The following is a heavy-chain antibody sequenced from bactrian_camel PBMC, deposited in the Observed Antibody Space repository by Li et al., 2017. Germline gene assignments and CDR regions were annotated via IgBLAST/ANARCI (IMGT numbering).Heavy chain of an antibody. CDR2: ITADGDST. CDR3: ANWGDNY. J-gene: IGHJ4*01. D-gene: IGHD5*01. CDR1: GFSFSANA. Sequence: HVQLVESGGGSVQAGGSLRLSCAASGFSFSANAMTWVRLAPGKGLEWVSTITADGDSTYYADSVKGRFTIARDNAKNTLYLQLNYLKTEDTAMYYCANWGDNYWGQGTQVTVS. V-gene: IGHV3S1*01.